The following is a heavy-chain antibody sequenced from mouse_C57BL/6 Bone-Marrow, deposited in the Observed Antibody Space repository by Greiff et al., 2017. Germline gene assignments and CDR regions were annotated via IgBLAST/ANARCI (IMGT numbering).Heavy chain of an antibody. D-gene: IGHD1-1*01. CDR3: ARSITTVVAVYYFDY. CDR2: FLPGSGST. Sequence: QVQLQQSGAELMKPGASVKLSCKATGYTFTGYWIEWVKQRPGPGLDWIGEFLPGSGSTNYNEKFKGKATFTVAKSSSTAYMLLSSLTSEDSAVYFCARSITTVVAVYYFDYWGQGTTLTVSS. V-gene: IGHV1-9*01. J-gene: IGHJ2*01. CDR1: GYTFTGYW.